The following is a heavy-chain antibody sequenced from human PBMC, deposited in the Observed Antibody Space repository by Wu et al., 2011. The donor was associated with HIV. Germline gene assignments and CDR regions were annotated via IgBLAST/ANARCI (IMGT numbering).Heavy chain of an antibody. CDR1: GYTFTGYY. CDR3: ASNIAEDGSGSSNWFDP. D-gene: IGHD3-10*01. Sequence: QVQLVQSGAEVKKPGASVKVSCKASGYTFTGYYMRWVRQAPGQGLEWMGWINPNSGGTNYAQKFQGRVTMTRDTSISTAYMELSRLRSDDTAVYYCASNIAEDGSGSSNWFDPWGQGTLVTVSS. CDR2: INPNSGGT. J-gene: IGHJ5*02. V-gene: IGHV1-2*02.